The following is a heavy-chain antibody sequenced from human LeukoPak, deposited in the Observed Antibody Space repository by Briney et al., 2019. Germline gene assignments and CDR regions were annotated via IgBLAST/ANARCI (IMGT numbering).Heavy chain of an antibody. J-gene: IGHJ3*02. CDR2: IYYSGST. V-gene: IGHV4-59*01. Sequence: SETLSLTCTVSGGSISSYYWSWIRQPPGKGLEWIGYIYYSGSTNYNPSLKSRVTISVDTSMNQFSLKLSSVTAADTAVYYCARVISPDAFDIWGQGTMVTVSS. CDR3: ARVISPDAFDI. CDR1: GGSISSYY. D-gene: IGHD2-21*01.